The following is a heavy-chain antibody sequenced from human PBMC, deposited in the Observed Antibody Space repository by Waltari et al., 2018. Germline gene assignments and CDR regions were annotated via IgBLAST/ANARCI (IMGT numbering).Heavy chain of an antibody. D-gene: IGHD6-19*01. Sequence: QVQLVQSGAEVKKPGASVKVSCKASGYTFTGYYMPWVRQDPGQGLEWMGWINPNSGGTNYAQKFQGRVTMTRDTSISTAYMELSRLRSDDTAVYYCARGGVLYSSGLPFDYWGQGTLVTVSS. CDR2: INPNSGGT. V-gene: IGHV1-2*02. J-gene: IGHJ4*02. CDR3: ARGGVLYSSGLPFDY. CDR1: GYTFTGYY.